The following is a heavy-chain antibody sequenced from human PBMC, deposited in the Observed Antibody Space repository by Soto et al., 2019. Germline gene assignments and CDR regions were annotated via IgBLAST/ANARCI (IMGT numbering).Heavy chain of an antibody. CDR2: IYSGGTT. CDR1: GFIVNSNY. V-gene: IGHV3-66*01. D-gene: IGHD2-15*01. Sequence: EVQLVESGGGLVQPGGSLRLSCAASGFIVNSNYMSWVRQAPGKGLEWVSVIYSGGTTDYADSVKGRFTITRDISKNTVYLQMNSLRAEDTAVYYCARDGQRTVVGWGQVTLVTVSS. J-gene: IGHJ4*02. CDR3: ARDGQRTVVG.